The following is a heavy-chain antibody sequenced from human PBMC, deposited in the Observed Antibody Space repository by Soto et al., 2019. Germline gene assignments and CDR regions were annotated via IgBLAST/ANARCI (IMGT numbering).Heavy chain of an antibody. J-gene: IGHJ3*02. Sequence: ASVKVSCKASGYTFTSYGISWVRQAPGQGLEWMGWISAYNGNTNYAQKLQGRVTMTTDTSTSTAYMELRSLRSDDTAVYYCARVVSSWYAESMISAFDIWGKGTMVTVSS. CDR3: ARVVSSWYAESMISAFDI. CDR1: GYTFTSYG. D-gene: IGHD6-13*01. CDR2: ISAYNGNT. V-gene: IGHV1-18*01.